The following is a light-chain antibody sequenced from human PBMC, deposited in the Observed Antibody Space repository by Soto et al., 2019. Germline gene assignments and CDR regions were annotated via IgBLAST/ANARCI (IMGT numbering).Light chain of an antibody. Sequence: QSALTQPASVSGSPGHSITISCTGSSSDVGGYDSVSWYQQHPDKAPKLLIYDVSHRPSGVPNRFSGSKSGNTASLTISGLQAEDEADYYCSSYTSSSTPVAFGGGTKLTVL. CDR3: SSYTSSSTPVA. CDR2: DVS. CDR1: SSDVGGYDS. V-gene: IGLV2-14*01. J-gene: IGLJ2*01.